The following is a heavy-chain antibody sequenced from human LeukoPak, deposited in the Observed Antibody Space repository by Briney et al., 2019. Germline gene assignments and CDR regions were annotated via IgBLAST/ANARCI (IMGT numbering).Heavy chain of an antibody. D-gene: IGHD3-22*01. CDR2: IYYSGST. J-gene: IGHJ4*02. Sequence: SETLSLTCTVSGGSISSYYWSWIRQPPGKGLEWIGYIYYSGSTNYNPSLKSRVTISVDTSKNQFFLELSSVTAADTAVYYCARYDYYDSSGYFTGPFFDYWGQGTLVTVSS. CDR3: ARYDYYDSSGYFTGPFFDY. V-gene: IGHV4-59*01. CDR1: GGSISSYY.